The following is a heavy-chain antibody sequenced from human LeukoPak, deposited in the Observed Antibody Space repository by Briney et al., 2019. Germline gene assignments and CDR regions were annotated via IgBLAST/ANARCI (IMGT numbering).Heavy chain of an antibody. J-gene: IGHJ3*02. Sequence: GGSLRLSCAASGFTFSSYSMNWVRQAPGKGLEWVSSISSSSSYIYYADSEKGRFTIPRDNAKNSLYLQMNSLRAEDTAVYYCARQRGGSFDAFDIWGQGTMVTVSS. D-gene: IGHD1-26*01. CDR3: ARQRGGSFDAFDI. V-gene: IGHV3-21*01. CDR1: GFTFSSYS. CDR2: ISSSSSYI.